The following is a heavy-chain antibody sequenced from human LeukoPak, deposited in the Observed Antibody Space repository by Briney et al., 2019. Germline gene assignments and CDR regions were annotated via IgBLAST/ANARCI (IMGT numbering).Heavy chain of an antibody. V-gene: IGHV4-39*01. CDR3: ARHIVVVPAAIGAFDI. D-gene: IGHD2-2*01. Sequence: SETLSLTCTVSGGSISSSSYYWGWIRQPPGKGLEWIGSIYHSGSTYYNPSLKSRVTISVDTSKNQFSLKLSSVTAADTAVYYCARHIVVVPAAIGAFDIWGQGTMVTVSS. J-gene: IGHJ3*02. CDR2: IYHSGST. CDR1: GGSISSSSYY.